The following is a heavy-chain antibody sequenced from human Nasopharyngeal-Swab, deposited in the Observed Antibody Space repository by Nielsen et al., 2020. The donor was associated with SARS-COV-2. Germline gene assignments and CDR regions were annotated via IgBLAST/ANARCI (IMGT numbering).Heavy chain of an antibody. J-gene: IGHJ4*02. D-gene: IGHD4/OR15-4a*01. CDR2: ISISGATT. Sequence: GKPLKISCSVSGFTFSNSALCWVRQAPGKGLEWVSAISISGATTFYADSVRGRFTISRDNDRNTVYLQMSSLTVEDTAIYYCAKEEVPNDYWGQGTLVTVSS. V-gene: IGHV3-23*01. CDR3: AKEEVPNDY. CDR1: GFTFSNSA.